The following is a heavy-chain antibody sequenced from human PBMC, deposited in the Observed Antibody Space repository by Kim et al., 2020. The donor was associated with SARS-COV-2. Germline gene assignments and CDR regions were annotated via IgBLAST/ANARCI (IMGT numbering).Heavy chain of an antibody. CDR2: IYYTGNT. D-gene: IGHD4-17*01. V-gene: IGHV4-59*08. CDR1: GGSISDFY. Sequence: SETLSLTCTVSGGSISDFYWTWIRQPPGKGLQWIGSIYYTGNTNYNPSLKSRVTISVDTSRNQFSLELSSVAAADTAVYYCARHRLKRDDYGVDYWGQGTLVTVSS. CDR3: ARHRLKRDDYGVDY. J-gene: IGHJ4*02.